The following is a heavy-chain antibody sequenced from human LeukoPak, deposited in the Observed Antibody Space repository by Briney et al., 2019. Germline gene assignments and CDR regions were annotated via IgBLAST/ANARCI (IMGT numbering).Heavy chain of an antibody. CDR1: GDSISRSGFY. D-gene: IGHD3-3*01. J-gene: IGHJ4*02. V-gene: IGHV4-31*03. CDR2: IHYIGNT. Sequence: SETLSLTCTVSGDSISRSGFYWSWIRQHPGTGLEWIAYIHYIGNTYYNPSLEGRVTMSVDTSSNQFSLNVASVTAADTAFYYCARARDDFFFDFWGQGLLVTVSS. CDR3: ARARDDFFFDF.